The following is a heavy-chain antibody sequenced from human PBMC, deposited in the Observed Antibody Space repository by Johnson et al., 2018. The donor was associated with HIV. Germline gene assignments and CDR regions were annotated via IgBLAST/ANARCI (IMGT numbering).Heavy chain of an antibody. D-gene: IGHD2-2*01. CDR3: ATPRSEFQPDDAFDI. J-gene: IGHJ3*02. Sequence: VQLVESGGGVVQPGTSLRLSCVASGFTFSNYGMHWVRQAPGQGLEWVAVISYDGTNKYYADSVKGRFTISRDDSKNTLYLQMNSLRAEDTAVCYCATPRSEFQPDDAFDIWGQGTMVTVSS. CDR2: ISYDGTNK. CDR1: GFTFSNYG. V-gene: IGHV3-30*03.